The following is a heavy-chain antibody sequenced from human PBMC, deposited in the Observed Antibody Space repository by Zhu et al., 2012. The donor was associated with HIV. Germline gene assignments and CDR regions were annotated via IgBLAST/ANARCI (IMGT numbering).Heavy chain of an antibody. CDR3: ARDFKRGYTYGLGYYYYYMDV. J-gene: IGHJ6*03. CDR2: INTNTGNP. CDR1: GYSFTNYA. V-gene: IGHV7-4-1*02. Sequence: QVQLVQSGSELKKPGASVKVSCKASGYSFTNYAMNWVRQAPGQGLEWMGWINTNTGNPTFAQGFTGRFVFSLDTSVNTTYLQISSLKAEDTAVYYCARDFKRGYTYGLGYYYYYMDVWAKGLRSPSP. D-gene: IGHD5-18*01.